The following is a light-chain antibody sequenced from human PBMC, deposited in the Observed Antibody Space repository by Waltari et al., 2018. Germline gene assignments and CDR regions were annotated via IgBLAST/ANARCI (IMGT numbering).Light chain of an antibody. Sequence: SCRASQSIGSNLAWYQQKRGQPPRLLIYDASTRATGVPGRFSASGSGTFFILTISSLQSEDFADYYCQKYDKWPPIFGQGTRLEFK. CDR2: DAS. CDR1: QSIGSN. V-gene: IGKV3D-15*01. CDR3: QKYDKWPPI. J-gene: IGKJ5*01.